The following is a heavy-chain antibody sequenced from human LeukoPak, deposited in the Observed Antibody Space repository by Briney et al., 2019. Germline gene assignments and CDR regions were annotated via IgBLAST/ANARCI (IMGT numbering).Heavy chain of an antibody. J-gene: IGHJ3*01. V-gene: IGHV4-31*03. CDR1: GGSISSGGYY. CDR2: IYYSGTT. D-gene: IGHD3-22*01. Sequence: SETLSLTCTVSGGSISSGGYYWSWIRQHPGKGLEGIGYIYYSGTTYYNPSLKSRVSISVSTSMNQFSLKLSSVTAADTAVYYCTRVNDSSGYYAFDFWGQGTMVNVSS. CDR3: TRVNDSSGYYAFDF.